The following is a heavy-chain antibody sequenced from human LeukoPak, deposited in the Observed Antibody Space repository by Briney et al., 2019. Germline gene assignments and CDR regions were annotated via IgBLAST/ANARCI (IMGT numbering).Heavy chain of an antibody. CDR2: IYSGGTT. J-gene: IGHJ3*01. V-gene: IGHV3-66*04. CDR1: GFTVSSNY. Sequence: GGSLRLSCAASGFTVSSNYMNWVRQAPGKGLEWVSIIYSGGTTYYADSMRGRFTISRDSSKNTLYLQMNSLRAEDTAVYYCARQAVARPFDLWGQGTMVAVSS. CDR3: ARQAVARPFDL.